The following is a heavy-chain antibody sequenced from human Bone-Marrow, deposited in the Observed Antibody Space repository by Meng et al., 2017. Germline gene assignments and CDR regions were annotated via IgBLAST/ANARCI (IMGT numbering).Heavy chain of an antibody. J-gene: IGHJ4*02. D-gene: IGHD2-21*02. CDR3: ARAISGDYYFDY. CDR1: GFTFSSYD. Sequence: GESLKISCAASGFTFSSYDMHWVRQATGKGLEWVSAIGTAGDTYYPGSVKGRSTISRENAKNSLYLQMNSLRAGDTAVYYCARAISGDYYFDYWGQGTLVTVSS. V-gene: IGHV3-13*01. CDR2: IGTAGDT.